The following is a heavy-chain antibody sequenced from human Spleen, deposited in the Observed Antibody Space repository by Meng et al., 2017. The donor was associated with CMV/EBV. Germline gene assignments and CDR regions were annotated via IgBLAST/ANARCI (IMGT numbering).Heavy chain of an antibody. CDR2: ISGSGGRT. CDR1: GFTFSSYA. Sequence: GGSLRLSCAASGFTFSSYAMSWVRQAPGKGLEWVSAISGSGGRTYYADSAKGRFTISRDNSKNTLYLQMNSLRVEDTAVYHCAKEDSRCSGTSCYTHTFDYWGQGTLVTVSS. CDR3: AKEDSRCSGTSCYTHTFDY. J-gene: IGHJ4*02. D-gene: IGHD2-2*02. V-gene: IGHV3-23*01.